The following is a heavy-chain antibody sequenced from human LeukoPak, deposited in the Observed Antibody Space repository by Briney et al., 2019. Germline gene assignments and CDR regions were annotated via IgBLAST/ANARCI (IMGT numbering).Heavy chain of an antibody. J-gene: IGHJ4*02. Sequence: GRSLRLSCAASGFTFSSYAMHWVRQAPGKGLEWVAVISSDGSNKYYADSVKGRFTISRDNSKNTLYLQMNSLRAEDTAVYYCASSGSYYNQRDYWGQGTLVTVSS. D-gene: IGHD3-10*01. CDR2: ISSDGSNK. CDR1: GFTFSSYA. CDR3: ASSGSYYNQRDY. V-gene: IGHV3-30*04.